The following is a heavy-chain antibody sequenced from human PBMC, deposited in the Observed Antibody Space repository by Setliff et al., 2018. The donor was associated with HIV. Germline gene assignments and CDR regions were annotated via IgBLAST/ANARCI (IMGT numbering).Heavy chain of an antibody. Sequence: GGSLRLSCAVSGFTFEGYGMSWVRQAPGKGLEWVSGINWNGGSTGYVDSVKGRFTISRDNAKNSLYLQMNSLRAEDMALYYCVRDKWLVPDTFDIWGQGTMVTVSS. J-gene: IGHJ3*02. CDR1: GFTFEGYG. CDR3: VRDKWLVPDTFDI. CDR2: INWNGGST. V-gene: IGHV3-20*04. D-gene: IGHD6-19*01.